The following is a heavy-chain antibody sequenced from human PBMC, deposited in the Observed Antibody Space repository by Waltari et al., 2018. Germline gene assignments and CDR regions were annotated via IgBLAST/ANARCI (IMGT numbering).Heavy chain of an antibody. Sequence: EVQLVESGGGLVKPGGSLRLSCAASGFTFSSYSMNWVRQAPGKGREWVSSISSSSSYIYYADSVKGRFTISRDNAKNSLYLQMNSLRAEDTAVYYCARGGAYSSSFWFDPWGQGTLVTVSS. J-gene: IGHJ5*02. D-gene: IGHD6-6*01. CDR3: ARGGAYSSSFWFDP. CDR1: GFTFSSYS. CDR2: ISSSSSYI. V-gene: IGHV3-21*01.